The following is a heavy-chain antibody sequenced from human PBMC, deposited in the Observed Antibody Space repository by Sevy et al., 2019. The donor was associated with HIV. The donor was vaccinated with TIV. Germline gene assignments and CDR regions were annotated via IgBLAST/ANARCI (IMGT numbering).Heavy chain of an antibody. CDR2: IYYSGST. Sequence: SETLSLTCTVSGGSISSGGYYWSWIRQHPGKGLEWIGYIYYSGSTYYNPSLKSRVTISVDTSKNQFSLKLSSVTAADTAVYYCGSAPSIAARPGFFDYWGQGTLVTVSS. D-gene: IGHD6-6*01. V-gene: IGHV4-31*03. CDR1: GGSISSGGYY. J-gene: IGHJ4*02. CDR3: GSAPSIAARPGFFDY.